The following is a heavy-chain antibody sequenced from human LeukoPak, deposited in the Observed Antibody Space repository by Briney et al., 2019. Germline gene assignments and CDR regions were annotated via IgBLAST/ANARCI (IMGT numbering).Heavy chain of an antibody. CDR3: ARGTTAMDFDY. D-gene: IGHD5-18*01. Sequence: SETLSLTCAVYGGSFSGYYWSWIRQPPGKGLEWIGEINHSGSTNYNPSLKSRVTISVGTSKNQFSLKLSSVTAADTAVYYCARGTTAMDFDYWGQGTLVTVSS. J-gene: IGHJ4*02. CDR2: INHSGST. V-gene: IGHV4-34*01. CDR1: GGSFSGYY.